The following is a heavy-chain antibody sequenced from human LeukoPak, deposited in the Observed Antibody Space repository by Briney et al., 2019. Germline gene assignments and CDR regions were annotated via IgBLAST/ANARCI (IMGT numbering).Heavy chain of an antibody. D-gene: IGHD3-22*01. CDR3: ARGYDSSAYYPFNY. J-gene: IGHJ4*02. V-gene: IGHV4-59*01. CDR2: IYYSGST. CDR1: GDSFSSYY. Sequence: PSETLSLTCTVSGDSFSSYYWSWIRQPPGKGLEWIGYIYYSGSTNYNPSLKSRVTISVDTSKNQFSLMLSSVTAADTAVYYCARGYDSSAYYPFNYWGQGTLVTVSS.